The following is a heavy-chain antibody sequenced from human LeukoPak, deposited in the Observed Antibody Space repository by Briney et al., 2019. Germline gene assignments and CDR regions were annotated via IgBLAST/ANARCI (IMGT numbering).Heavy chain of an antibody. V-gene: IGHV3-23*01. CDR3: AKDGIRVAGTSAWY. Sequence: GGSLRLSGAASGFTFSSYAMTWVRQAPGKGLEWVSGISDRGGSTYYADSVKGRFTISRDNSKNTMYLQMNSLRAEDTAVYYCAKDGIRVAGTSAWYWGQGTQVTVSS. CDR1: GFTFSSYA. D-gene: IGHD6-19*01. CDR2: ISDRGGST. J-gene: IGHJ4*02.